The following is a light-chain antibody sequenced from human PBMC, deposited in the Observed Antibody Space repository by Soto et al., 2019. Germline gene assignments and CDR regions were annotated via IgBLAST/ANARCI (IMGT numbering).Light chain of an antibody. CDR2: EGS. CDR3: CSYAGSSTCHVV. Sequence: QSALTQPASVSGSPGQSITISCTGTSSDVGSYNLFSWYQQHPGKAPKLMIYEGSKRPSGGSNRFSGSKSGNTASLTISGLQAEDEADYYCCSYAGSSTCHVVFGGGTKLTVL. V-gene: IGLV2-23*01. J-gene: IGLJ2*01. CDR1: SSDVGSYNL.